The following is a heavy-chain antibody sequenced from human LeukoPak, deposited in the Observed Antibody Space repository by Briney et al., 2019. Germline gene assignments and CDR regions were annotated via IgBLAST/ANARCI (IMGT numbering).Heavy chain of an antibody. J-gene: IGHJ3*02. V-gene: IGHV1-2*02. Sequence: GASVTVSCKASGYTFTGYYMHWVRQAPGQGLEWMGWINPNSGGTNYAQKFQGRVTMTRDTSISTAYMELSRLRSDDTAVYYCARVQWLRYDAFDIWGQGTMVTVSS. CDR3: ARVQWLRYDAFDI. D-gene: IGHD5-12*01. CDR2: INPNSGGT. CDR1: GYTFTGYY.